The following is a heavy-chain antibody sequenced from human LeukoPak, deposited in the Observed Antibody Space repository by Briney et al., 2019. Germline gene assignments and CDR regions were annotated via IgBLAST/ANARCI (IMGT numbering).Heavy chain of an antibody. CDR2: LNPNSGGT. Sequence: ASVKVSCKASGYTFTGYYMHWVRQAPGQGLEWMGWLNPNSGGTNYAQNFQGRVTMTGDTSINTASMELSRLRSDDTAVYYCAREVGIVGAKYRNAFDIWGQGTMVTVSS. J-gene: IGHJ3*02. CDR1: GYTFTGYY. D-gene: IGHD1-26*01. CDR3: AREVGIVGAKYRNAFDI. V-gene: IGHV1-2*02.